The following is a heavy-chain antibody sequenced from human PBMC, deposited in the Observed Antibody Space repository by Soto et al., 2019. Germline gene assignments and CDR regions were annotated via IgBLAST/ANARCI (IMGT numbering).Heavy chain of an antibody. CDR1: GGSISSKSYS. D-gene: IGHD2-2*01. V-gene: IGHV4-39*01. J-gene: IGHJ6*02. CDR2: FYYSENT. Sequence: SETLSLTCSVSGGSISSKSYSWGWIRQPPGKGLEWIGTFYYSENTYYNPSLKSRVTISVDTSKNQFSLKLSSVTAADTAVYFCAKLAGYCSGNSCHGDYAMDVWGQGTTVTVS. CDR3: AKLAGYCSGNSCHGDYAMDV.